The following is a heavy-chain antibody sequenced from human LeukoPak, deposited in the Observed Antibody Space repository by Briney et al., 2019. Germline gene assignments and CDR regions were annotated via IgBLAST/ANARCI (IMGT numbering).Heavy chain of an antibody. D-gene: IGHD5-18*01. V-gene: IGHV1-18*01. CDR1: GYTFTSYG. CDR2: ISAYNGNT. Sequence: ASVKVSCKASGYTFTSYGISWVRQAPGQGLEWMGWISAYNGNTNYAQKLQGRVTMTTDTSTSTAYMELGSLRSDDTAVYYCATSMDTAMVTLFDYWGQGTLVTVSS. J-gene: IGHJ4*02. CDR3: ATSMDTAMVTLFDY.